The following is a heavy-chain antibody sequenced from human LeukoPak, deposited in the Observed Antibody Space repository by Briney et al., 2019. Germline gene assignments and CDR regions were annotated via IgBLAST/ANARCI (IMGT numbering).Heavy chain of an antibody. V-gene: IGHV3-21*01. Sequence: PGGSLTLSCAASGFTFSSHSMNWVRQAPGKGLEWVSSISSSSSYIYYADSVKGRFTISRDNAKNSLYLQMNSLRAEDTAVYYCARGGYYDSSGPLEGWGQGTLVTVSS. J-gene: IGHJ4*02. CDR2: ISSSSSYI. D-gene: IGHD3-22*01. CDR3: ARGGYYDSSGPLEG. CDR1: GFTFSSHS.